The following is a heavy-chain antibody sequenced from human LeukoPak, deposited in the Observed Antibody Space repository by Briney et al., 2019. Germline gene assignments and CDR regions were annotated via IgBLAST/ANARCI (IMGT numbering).Heavy chain of an antibody. D-gene: IGHD3-10*01. CDR3: ARSSRGFGDS. Sequence: SETLSLTCTVSGGSISSYYWSWIRQPPGKGLEWIGYIYYSGSTNYNPSLKSRVTISVDRSKNQFSLKLSSVTAADTAVYYCARSSRGFGDSWGQGTMVTVSS. CDR1: GGSISSYY. J-gene: IGHJ3*01. V-gene: IGHV4-59*12. CDR2: IYYSGST.